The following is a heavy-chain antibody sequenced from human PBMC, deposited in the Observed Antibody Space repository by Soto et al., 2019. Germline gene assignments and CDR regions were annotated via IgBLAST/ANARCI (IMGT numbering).Heavy chain of an antibody. CDR3: ARGIRLQGEAFFDY. V-gene: IGHV4-31*03. J-gene: IGHJ4*02. CDR2: IYYSGST. D-gene: IGHD4-4*01. Sequence: PSETLSLTCTVSGGSISSGGYYWSWIRQHPGKGLEWIGYIYYSGSTYYNPSLKSRVTISVDTSKNQFSLKLSSVTAADTAVYYCARGIRLQGEAFFDYWGQGTLVTVSS. CDR1: GGSISSGGYY.